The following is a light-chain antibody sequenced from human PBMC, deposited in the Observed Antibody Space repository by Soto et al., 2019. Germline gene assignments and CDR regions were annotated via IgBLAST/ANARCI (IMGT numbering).Light chain of an antibody. V-gene: IGKV3-11*01. CDR2: DAS. CDR1: QSVSTY. CDR3: QQYSNWPRT. J-gene: IGKJ1*01. Sequence: DNVLTQSPDTLSLSPGERATLSCRASQSVSTYLAWYQQKPGQGPRLLIYDASNRATGIPARFSGSGSGTDFTLTISSLQSEDFAVYYCQQYSNWPRTFGQGTKVDI.